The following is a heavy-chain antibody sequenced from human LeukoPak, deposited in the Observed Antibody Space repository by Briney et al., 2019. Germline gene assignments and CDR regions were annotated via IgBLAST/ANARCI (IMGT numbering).Heavy chain of an antibody. V-gene: IGHV3-21*01. CDR3: ARGAEEYWYRH. D-gene: IGHD3-16*01. CDR2: ISSSSSYI. J-gene: IGHJ5*02. Sequence: GGSLRLSCAASGFTFSSYSMNWVRQAPGKGLEWVSSISSSSSYIYYADSVKGRFTISRDNAKNSLYLQMNGLRAEDTAVYYCARGAEEYWYRHWGQGTLVTVSS. CDR1: GFTFSSYS.